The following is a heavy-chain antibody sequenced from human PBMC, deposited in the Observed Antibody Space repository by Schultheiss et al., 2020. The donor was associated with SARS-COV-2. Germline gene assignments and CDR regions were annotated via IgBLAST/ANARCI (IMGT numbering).Heavy chain of an antibody. D-gene: IGHD6-25*01. V-gene: IGHV3-74*01. CDR1: GFTFSSYW. CDR2: TNSDGSTT. Sequence: GGSLRLSCAASGFTFSSYWMHWVRQAPGKGLVWVSRTNSDGSTTSYADSVKGRFTISRDNAKNTLYLQMSSLRGDDTAVYYCARGAGSAWFAYWGRGTLVTVSS. CDR3: ARGAGSAWFAY. J-gene: IGHJ4*02.